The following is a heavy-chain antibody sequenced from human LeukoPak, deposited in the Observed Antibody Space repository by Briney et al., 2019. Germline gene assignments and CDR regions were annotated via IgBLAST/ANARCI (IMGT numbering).Heavy chain of an antibody. CDR1: GYTLTELS. J-gene: IGHJ5*02. CDR3: ARADYDSSFPYLYWFDP. V-gene: IGHV1-24*01. D-gene: IGHD3-22*01. Sequence: ASVKVSCKVSGYTLTELSMHWVRQAPGKGLEWMGGFDPEDGETIYAQKFQGRVTMTEDTSTDTAYMELSSLRSEDTAVYYCARADYDSSFPYLYWFDPWGQGTLVTVSS. CDR2: FDPEDGET.